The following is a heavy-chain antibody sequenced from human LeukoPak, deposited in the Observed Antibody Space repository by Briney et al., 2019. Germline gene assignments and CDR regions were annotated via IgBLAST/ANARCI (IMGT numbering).Heavy chain of an antibody. CDR1: GFTFSSYS. Sequence: PGGSLRLSCAASGFTFSSYSMNWVRQAPGKGLEWVSSISSSSYIYYADSVKGRFTISRDNAKNSLYLQMNSLRAEDTAVYYCARGPSYYDYVWGSYRYTSPDYWGQGTLVTVSS. CDR3: ARGPSYYDYVWGSYRYTSPDY. CDR2: ISSSSYI. V-gene: IGHV3-21*01. J-gene: IGHJ4*02. D-gene: IGHD3-16*02.